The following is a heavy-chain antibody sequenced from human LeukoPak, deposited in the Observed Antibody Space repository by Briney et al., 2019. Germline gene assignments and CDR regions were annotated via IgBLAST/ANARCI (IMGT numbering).Heavy chain of an antibody. CDR3: ARDGYYYDSSGYSHRRYFDY. D-gene: IGHD3-22*01. CDR1: GYTFTSYG. CDR2: ISAYNGNT. V-gene: IGHV1-18*01. J-gene: IGHJ4*02. Sequence: ASVKVSCKASGYTFTSYGISWVRQAPGQGLEWMGWISAYNGNTNYAQKLQGRVTMTTDTSTSTAYMELRSLRSDDTAVYYCARDGYYYDSSGYSHRRYFDYWGQGTLVTVSS.